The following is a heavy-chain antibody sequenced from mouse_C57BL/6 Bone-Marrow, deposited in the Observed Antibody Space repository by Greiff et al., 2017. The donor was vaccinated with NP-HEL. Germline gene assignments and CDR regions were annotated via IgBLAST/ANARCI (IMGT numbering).Heavy chain of an antibody. CDR3: AKITTVVPTYAMDY. D-gene: IGHD1-1*01. J-gene: IGHJ4*01. V-gene: IGHV2-4*01. Sequence: QVQLKESGPGLVQPSQSLSITCTVSGFSLTSYGVHWVRQPPGKGLEWLGVIWSGGSTDYNAAFISRLSISKDNSKSQVFFKMNSLQADDTAIYYCAKITTVVPTYAMDYWGQGTSVTVSS. CDR2: IWSGGST. CDR1: GFSLTSYG.